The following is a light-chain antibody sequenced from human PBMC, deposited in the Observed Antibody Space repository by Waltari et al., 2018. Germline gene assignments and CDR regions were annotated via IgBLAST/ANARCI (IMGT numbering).Light chain of an antibody. V-gene: IGLV2-14*01. Sequence: QSALTPPASVSASPGQSITISCTGTSSDIGAYDYVSWYQRHPGKAPKLIIYEVTERASGVSHRFASSESDNTASLTIAGLQAEYEADYYGNSYTPTSMRVFGGVTKLTVL. CDR2: EVT. CDR3: NSYTPTSMRV. J-gene: IGLJ3*02. CDR1: SSDIGAYDY.